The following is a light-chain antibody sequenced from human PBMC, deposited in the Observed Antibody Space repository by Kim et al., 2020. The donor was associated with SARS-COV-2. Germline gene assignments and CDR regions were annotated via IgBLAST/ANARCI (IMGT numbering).Light chain of an antibody. CDR2: GKN. J-gene: IGLJ1*01. V-gene: IGLV3-19*01. CDR3: NSRDSSGNHEV. CDR1: SLRSYD. Sequence: AVGQTVRITCQGDSLRSYDASWYQQKPGQAPVLVIYGKNNRPSGIPDRFSGSSSGNTAALTITGAQGEEEADYYCNSRDSSGNHEVFGTGTKVTVL.